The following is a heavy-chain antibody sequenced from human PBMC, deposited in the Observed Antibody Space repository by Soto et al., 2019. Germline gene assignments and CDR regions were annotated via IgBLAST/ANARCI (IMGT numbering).Heavy chain of an antibody. Sequence: IRQPPGKGLEWIGSIYYSGSTYYNPSLKSRVTISVDTSKNQFSLKLSSVTAADTAVYYCASRRVGYYDSSGYYLNWFDPWGQGTLVTVSS. J-gene: IGHJ5*02. CDR3: ASRRVGYYDSSGYYLNWFDP. CDR2: IYYSGST. V-gene: IGHV4-39*01. D-gene: IGHD3-22*01.